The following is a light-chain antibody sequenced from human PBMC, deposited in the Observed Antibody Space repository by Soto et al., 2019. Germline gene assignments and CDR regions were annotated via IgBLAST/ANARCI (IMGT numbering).Light chain of an antibody. V-gene: IGKV1-9*01. CDR3: QQVHDYPIT. Sequence: DIPLTQSPSFLSASVGDRVTVTCRSSQDISSYLAWYQQKPGKAPKVLIYGASTLQSGVPPRFGGSGSGTVFTLTINSLQPEDFADYFCQQVHDYPITFGGGTKVEI. J-gene: IGKJ4*01. CDR1: QDISSY. CDR2: GAS.